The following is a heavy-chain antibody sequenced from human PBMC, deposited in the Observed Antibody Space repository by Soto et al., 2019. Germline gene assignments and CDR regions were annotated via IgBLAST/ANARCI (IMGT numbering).Heavy chain of an antibody. D-gene: IGHD1-1*01. CDR3: AKGGTTTNIILDS. V-gene: IGHV3-23*01. CDR1: GFTSSNYA. Sequence: EVELLESGGGLVQPGGSLRLSCAASGFTSSNYAMSWVRQYPGKGLEWLSSIRGSGETTYYADSVKGRVTISRDNDKNTLYLQINSLTAGDTAVYYCAKGGTTTNIILDSWGPGTPVTVSA. CDR2: IRGSGETT. J-gene: IGHJ4*02.